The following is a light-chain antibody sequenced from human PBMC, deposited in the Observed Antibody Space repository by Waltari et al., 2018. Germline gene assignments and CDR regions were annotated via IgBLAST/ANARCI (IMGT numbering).Light chain of an antibody. CDR3: QHYLRLPVT. Sequence: EIVLTQSPGTLPLSLGERATLSCRASQSVSRALAWYQQKPGQAPSLLIYGASTRATGIPDRFSGSGSGTDFSLTISRLEPDDFAVYYCQHYLRLPVTFGQGTTVEI. J-gene: IGKJ1*01. CDR2: GAS. V-gene: IGKV3-20*01. CDR1: QSVSRA.